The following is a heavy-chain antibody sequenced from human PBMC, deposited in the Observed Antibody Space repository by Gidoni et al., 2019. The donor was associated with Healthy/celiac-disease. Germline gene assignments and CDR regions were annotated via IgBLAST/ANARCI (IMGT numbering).Heavy chain of an antibody. CDR2: IYYSGST. D-gene: IGHD3-22*01. CDR1: GGSISSYY. CDR3: ARLPPSSGYRDGAFDI. J-gene: IGHJ3*02. V-gene: IGHV4-59*08. Sequence: QVQLQESGPGLVKPSETLSLTCTVSGGSISSYYWSWIRQPPGKGLEWIGYIYYSGSTNYNPSLKSRVTISVDTSKNQFSLKLSSVTAAETAVYYCARLPPSSGYRDGAFDIWGQGTMVTVSS.